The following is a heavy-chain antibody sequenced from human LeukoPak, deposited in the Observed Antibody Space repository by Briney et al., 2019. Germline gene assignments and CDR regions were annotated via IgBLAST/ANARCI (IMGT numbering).Heavy chain of an antibody. J-gene: IGHJ4*02. D-gene: IGHD2/OR15-2a*01. V-gene: IGHV3-43D*03. CDR3: ARISGIVTRY. Sequence: GGSLRLSCAASGFTFDDYAMHWVRQAPGKGLEWVSLISWDGGSTYYADSVKGRFTISRDSAQNSLYLQMNSLRAEDTAVYYCARISGIVTRYWGQGTLVTVSS. CDR1: GFTFDDYA. CDR2: ISWDGGST.